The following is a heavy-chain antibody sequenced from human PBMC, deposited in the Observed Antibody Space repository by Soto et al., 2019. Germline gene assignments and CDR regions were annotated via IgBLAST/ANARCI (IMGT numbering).Heavy chain of an antibody. CDR2: ISYDGSNK. D-gene: IGHD3-3*01. J-gene: IGHJ5*02. CDR3: ARDRKGSDFWIGYHTGWFDX. V-gene: IGHV3-30-3*01. Sequence: GGSLRLSCAASGFTFTSSAMHWVRQAPGKGLEWVSFISYDGSNKDYEYSVKVRFIISIDNSNNKLFLQMNSLRAEDTAVYYCARDRKGSDFWIGYHTGWFDXWGQGTLVTVSX. CDR1: GFTFTSSA.